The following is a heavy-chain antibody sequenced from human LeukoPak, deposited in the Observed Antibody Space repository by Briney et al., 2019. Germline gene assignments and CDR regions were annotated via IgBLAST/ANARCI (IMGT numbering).Heavy chain of an antibody. Sequence: RASVKVSCKASGYTFTGYYIHWVRQAPGQGLEWMGWINPNSGGTNYAQKFQGRVTMTRDTSITTAYMELSRLRSDDTVVYYCARGGVDIVATIGSYYFDYWGQGTLVTVSS. CDR3: ARGGVDIVATIGSYYFDY. CDR2: INPNSGGT. CDR1: GYTFTGYY. D-gene: IGHD5-12*01. V-gene: IGHV1-2*02. J-gene: IGHJ4*02.